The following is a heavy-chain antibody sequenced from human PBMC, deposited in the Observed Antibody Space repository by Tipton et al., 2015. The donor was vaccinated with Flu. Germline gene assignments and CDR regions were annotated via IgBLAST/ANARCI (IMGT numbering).Heavy chain of an antibody. D-gene: IGHD3-16*01. CDR2: MNPNNGVT. CDR3: ARLGGDATVTLYH. J-gene: IGHJ4*02. V-gene: IGHV1-2*02. Sequence: QVQLVQSGAEVKKPGASVKVSCKASGYPFTGKFLHWVRQAPGQGLEWMGWMNPNNGVTNLAQKFQDRVTMTRDTSISTAYMELRSLTSDDTAVYFCARLGGDATVTLYHWGQGTLVTVSA. CDR1: GYPFTGKF.